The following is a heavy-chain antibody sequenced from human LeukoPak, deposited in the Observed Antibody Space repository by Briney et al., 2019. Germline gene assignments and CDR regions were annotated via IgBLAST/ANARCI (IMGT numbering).Heavy chain of an antibody. V-gene: IGHV3-53*01. CDR2: IYSDGKT. CDR1: GFTVTNNY. Sequence: GGSLRLSCAASGFTVTNNYMSWVRQAPEKGLEWVSGIYSDGKTFYIDSVKGRFTISRDNSQNTLYLQMNSLRAEDAAVYYCARDYLDFWSGYYYYGMDVCGQGTTVTVSS. J-gene: IGHJ6*02. CDR3: ARDYLDFWSGYYYYGMDV. D-gene: IGHD3-3*01.